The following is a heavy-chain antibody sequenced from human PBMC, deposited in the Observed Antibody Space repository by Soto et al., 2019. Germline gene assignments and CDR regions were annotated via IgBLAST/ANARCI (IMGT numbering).Heavy chain of an antibody. J-gene: IGHJ3*02. Sequence: GGSLRLSCVASGFTFSTYAMSWVRQAPGKGLEWVSALSPSGGETYYADSVKGRFTISRDNSMNALYLQMNSLRVEDTAVYFCAHPRGYGVFDAYDIWGQGXMVT. CDR2: LSPSGGET. CDR1: GFTFSTYA. CDR3: AHPRGYGVFDAYDI. V-gene: IGHV3-23*01. D-gene: IGHD4-17*01.